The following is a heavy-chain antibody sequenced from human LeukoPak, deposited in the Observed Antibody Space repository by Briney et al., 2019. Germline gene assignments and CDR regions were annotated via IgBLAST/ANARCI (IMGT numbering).Heavy chain of an antibody. J-gene: IGHJ5*02. CDR3: AREAYCSSTSCQGVFDP. V-gene: IGHV4-34*01. CDR1: GGSFSGYY. CDR2: INHSGST. D-gene: IGHD2-2*01. Sequence: SETLSLTCAVYGGSFSGYYWSWIRQPPGKGLEWIGEINHSGSTNYNPSLKSRVTISVDTSKNQFSLKLSSVTAADTAVYYCAREAYCSSTSCQGVFDPWGQGTLVTVSS.